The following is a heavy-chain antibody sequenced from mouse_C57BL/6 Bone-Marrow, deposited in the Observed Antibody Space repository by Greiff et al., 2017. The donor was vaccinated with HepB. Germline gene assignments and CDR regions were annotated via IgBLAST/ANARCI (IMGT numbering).Heavy chain of an antibody. D-gene: IGHD4-1*01. CDR3: VRHSALTYYYAMDY. V-gene: IGHV10-1*01. J-gene: IGHJ4*01. CDR2: IRSKSNNYAT. Sequence: EVMLVESGGGLVQPKGSLKLSCAASGFSFNTYAMNWVRQAPGKGLEWVARIRSKSNNYATYYADSVKDRFTISRDDSESMLYLQMNNLKTEDTAMYYCVRHSALTYYYAMDYWGQGTSVTVSS. CDR1: GFSFNTYA.